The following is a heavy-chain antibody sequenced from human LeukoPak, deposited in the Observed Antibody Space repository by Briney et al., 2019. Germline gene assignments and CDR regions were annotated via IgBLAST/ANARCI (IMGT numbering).Heavy chain of an antibody. CDR3: ARDPYYGDYMGVFDY. Sequence: SVKVSCKASGGTFSSYAISWVRQAPGQGLEWMGGIIPIFGTANYAQKFQGRVTITADESTSTAYMELSSLRYEDTAVYYYARDPYYGDYMGVFDYWGQGTLVTVSS. CDR1: GGTFSSYA. D-gene: IGHD4-17*01. J-gene: IGHJ4*02. V-gene: IGHV1-69*01. CDR2: IIPIFGTA.